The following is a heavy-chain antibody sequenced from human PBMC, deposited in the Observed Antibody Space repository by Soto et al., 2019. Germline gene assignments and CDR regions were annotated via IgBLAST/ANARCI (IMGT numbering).Heavy chain of an antibody. CDR1: GFSFRSYA. CDR2: ISAGGDGT. Sequence: GGSLRLSCAASGFSFRSYAMGWVRQAPGKGLAWVSSISAGGDGTYYADSVKGRFTISRDNSKNTLYLQMDSLRAEDTAVYYCADGGRYPYFWGQGTLVTVSS. V-gene: IGHV3-23*01. D-gene: IGHD1-26*01. CDR3: ADGGRYPYF. J-gene: IGHJ4*02.